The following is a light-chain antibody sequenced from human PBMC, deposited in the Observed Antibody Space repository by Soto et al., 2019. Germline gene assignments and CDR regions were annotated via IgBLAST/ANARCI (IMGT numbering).Light chain of an antibody. CDR2: HAS. CDR3: LQDYNYPFT. V-gene: IGKV1-6*01. CDR1: QGISNW. J-gene: IGKJ5*01. Sequence: IQMTQAPSTLSASIGDTVTVACRASQGISNWLAWYQQKPGKAPKLLIFHASSLESGVPSRFSGSGSGTDFTHTISSLQPEDFATYYCLQDYNYPFTFGQGTRLEIK.